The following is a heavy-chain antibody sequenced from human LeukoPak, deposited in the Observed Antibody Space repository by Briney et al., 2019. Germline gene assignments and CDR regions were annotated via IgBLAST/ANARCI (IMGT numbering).Heavy chain of an antibody. CDR3: ARDLTPAIYFDSSVYFYDAFDI. CDR2: IKEDGSET. D-gene: IGHD3-22*01. V-gene: IGHV3-7*01. CDR1: GFTFSSYS. J-gene: IGHJ3*02. Sequence: GGSLRLSCAASGFTFSSYSMNWVRQAPGKGLEWVANIKEDGSETYYVDSVKGRFTISRVNAKNLLYLQMNSLRAEDTAVYYCARDLTPAIYFDSSVYFYDAFDIWGQGTMVTVSS.